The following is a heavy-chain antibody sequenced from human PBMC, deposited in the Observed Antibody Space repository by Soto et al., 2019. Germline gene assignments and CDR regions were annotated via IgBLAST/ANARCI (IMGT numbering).Heavy chain of an antibody. CDR3: ARDPPSRHGPPTPYGMDV. J-gene: IGHJ6*02. V-gene: IGHV4-31*03. CDR2: IYYSGST. CDR1: GGSISSGGYY. D-gene: IGHD2-15*01. Sequence: SETLSLTCTVSGGSISSGGYYWSWIRQHPGKGLEWIGYIYYSGSTYYNPSLKSRVTISVDTSKNQFSLKLSSVTAADTAVYYCARDPPSRHGPPTPYGMDVWGQGTTVTVSS.